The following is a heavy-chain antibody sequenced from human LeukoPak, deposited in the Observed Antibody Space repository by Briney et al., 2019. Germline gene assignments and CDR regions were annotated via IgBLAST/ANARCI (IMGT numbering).Heavy chain of an antibody. V-gene: IGHV1-8*02. Sequence: GASVKVSCKASGYTFTSYDINWVRQATGQGLEWMGWMNPNSGNTGYAQKLQGRVTMTTDTSTSTAYMELRSLRSDDTAVYYCARVCGGYDILTGYYIAFDIWGQGTMVTVSS. CDR2: MNPNSGNT. CDR1: GYTFTSYD. D-gene: IGHD3-9*01. CDR3: ARVCGGYDILTGYYIAFDI. J-gene: IGHJ3*02.